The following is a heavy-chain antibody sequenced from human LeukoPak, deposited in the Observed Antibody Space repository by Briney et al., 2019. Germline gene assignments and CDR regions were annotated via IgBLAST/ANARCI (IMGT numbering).Heavy chain of an antibody. D-gene: IGHD6-13*01. CDR1: GFSFGSHA. J-gene: IGHJ3*02. Sequence: GRALRLSCVASGFSFGSHAMHWVRQAPGKGLEWLVVTSYDGTRQYYADFVRGRFTISRENSKNTLYLHMNSLRVDDTAVYYCATLYSSSSGRAFDIWGQGTMVTVSS. CDR3: ATLYSSSSGRAFDI. V-gene: IGHV3-30*04. CDR2: TSYDGTRQ.